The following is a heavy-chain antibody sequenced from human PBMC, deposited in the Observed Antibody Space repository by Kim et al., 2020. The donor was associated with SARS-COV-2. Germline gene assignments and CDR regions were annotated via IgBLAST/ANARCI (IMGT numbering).Heavy chain of an antibody. CDR1: GFTFSSYE. D-gene: IGHD5-12*01. Sequence: GGSLRLSCAASGFTFSSYEMNWVRQAPGKGLEWVSYISSSGSTIYYADSVKGRFTISRDNAKNSLYLQMNSLRAEDTAVYYCARKGDGYNLFYYYYYGMDVWGQGTTVTVSS. CDR2: ISSSGSTI. J-gene: IGHJ6*02. CDR3: ARKGDGYNLFYYYYYGMDV. V-gene: IGHV3-48*03.